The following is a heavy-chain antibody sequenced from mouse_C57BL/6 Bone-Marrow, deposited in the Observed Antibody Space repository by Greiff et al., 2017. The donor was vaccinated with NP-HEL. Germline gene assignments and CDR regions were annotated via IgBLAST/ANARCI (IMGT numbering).Heavy chain of an antibody. V-gene: IGHV14-4*01. CDR1: GLNIKDDY. D-gene: IGHD1-1*01. CDR2: IDPENGDT. J-gene: IGHJ1*03. Sequence: EVKLMESGAELVRPGASVKLSCTASGLNIKDDYMHWVKQRPEQGLEWIGWIDPENGDTEYASKFQGKATITADTSSNTAYLQLSSLTSEDTAVYYCTTYYGSSYDWYFDVWGTGTTVTVSS. CDR3: TTYYGSSYDWYFDV.